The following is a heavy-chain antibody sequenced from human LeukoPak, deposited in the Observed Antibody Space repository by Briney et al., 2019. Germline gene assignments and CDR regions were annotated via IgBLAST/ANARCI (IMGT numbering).Heavy chain of an antibody. CDR3: ARVGTYYYDSSGSYYFDY. J-gene: IGHJ4*02. CDR1: GFTFSNYG. Sequence: GGSLRLSCAASGFTFSNYGMHWVRQAPGKGLEWVAYIWHDGSDMSYADSVKGRFTISRDNAKNSLYLQMNSLRAEDTAVYYCARVGTYYYDSSGSYYFDYWGQGTLVTVSS. V-gene: IGHV3-33*01. CDR2: IWHDGSDM. D-gene: IGHD3-22*01.